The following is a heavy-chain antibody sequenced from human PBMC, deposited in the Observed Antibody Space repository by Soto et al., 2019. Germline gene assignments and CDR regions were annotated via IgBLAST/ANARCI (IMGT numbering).Heavy chain of an antibody. CDR2: IDYSGNT. D-gene: IGHD3-22*01. Sequence: SETLSLTCAVSGGSIISSSYYWAWIRQPPGKGLEWLGNIDYSGNTYYNPSLERRVTISVDTSKNQFSLKLSSVTAADTAVYYCARGNNYYDSSGYYDLFGYWGQGTLVTVSS. CDR1: GGSIISSSYY. CDR3: ARGNNYYDSSGYYDLFGY. J-gene: IGHJ4*02. V-gene: IGHV4-39*01.